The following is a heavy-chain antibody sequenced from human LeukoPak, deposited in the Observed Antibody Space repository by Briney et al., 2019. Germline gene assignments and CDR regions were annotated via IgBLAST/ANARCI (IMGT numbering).Heavy chain of an antibody. Sequence: GESLEISCKGSGYNFTSYWSGWVRQLPGKGLEWMGIIYAGDSDTRYSPSFQGQVTISADKSISTAYLQWSSLKASDTAMYYCARHYYGSGRGNWFDPWGQGTLVTVSS. J-gene: IGHJ5*02. CDR2: IYAGDSDT. CDR1: GYNFTSYW. V-gene: IGHV5-51*01. D-gene: IGHD3-10*01. CDR3: ARHYYGSGRGNWFDP.